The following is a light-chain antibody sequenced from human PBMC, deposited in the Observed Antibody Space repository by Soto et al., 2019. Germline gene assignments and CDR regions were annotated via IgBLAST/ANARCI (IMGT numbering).Light chain of an antibody. J-gene: IGKJ4*01. CDR3: HQGITLPLT. Sequence: DIQMTQSPSSVSASVGDRVIITCQASQGISSWLAWYQHKPGTAPKLLNYAASTLQSGVPSRFSCSGSGTDFTLTISSLQPEDFATYYCHQGITLPLTFGGGTRVEIK. CDR2: AAS. CDR1: QGISSW. V-gene: IGKV1-12*01.